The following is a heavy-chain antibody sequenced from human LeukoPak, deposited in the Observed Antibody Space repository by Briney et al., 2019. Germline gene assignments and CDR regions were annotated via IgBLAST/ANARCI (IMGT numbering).Heavy chain of an antibody. CDR2: IYYSGST. CDR3: ARQSTIFGGYMDV. D-gene: IGHD3-3*01. Sequence: GSLRLSCAASGFTFSSYWMSWVRQPPGKGLEWIGSIYYSGSTYYNPSLKSRVTISVDTSKNQFSLKLSSVTAADTAVYYCARQSTIFGGYMDVWGKGTTVTVSS. CDR1: GFTFSSYW. J-gene: IGHJ6*03. V-gene: IGHV4-39*01.